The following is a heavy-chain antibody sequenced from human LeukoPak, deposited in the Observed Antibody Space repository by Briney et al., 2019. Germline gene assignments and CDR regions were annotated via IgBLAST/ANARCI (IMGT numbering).Heavy chain of an antibody. V-gene: IGHV3-7*02. J-gene: IGHJ4*02. CDR3: ATSTPGLDN. Sequence: PGGSLRLSCAASGFTFSSNWMNCVRQAPGKGLEWVANIKQDGREKYYVDSVRGRFTISRDNAKNSLYLQMNSLRAEDTAVYYCATSTPGLDNWGQGALVTVSS. CDR1: GFTFSSNW. D-gene: IGHD2-8*02. CDR2: IKQDGREK.